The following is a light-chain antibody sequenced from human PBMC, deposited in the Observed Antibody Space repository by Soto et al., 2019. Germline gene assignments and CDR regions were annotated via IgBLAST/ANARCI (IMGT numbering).Light chain of an antibody. Sequence: QSVLTQPPSESGAPGQRVTISCTGSSSNIGAGYDVHWYQQLPGTAPKLLISGNSNRPSGVPDRFSGSKSGTSASLAITGLQAEDEADYYCQSYASSLSGVVFGGGTKLTVL. V-gene: IGLV1-40*01. CDR2: GNS. CDR3: QSYASSLSGVV. J-gene: IGLJ2*01. CDR1: SSNIGAGYD.